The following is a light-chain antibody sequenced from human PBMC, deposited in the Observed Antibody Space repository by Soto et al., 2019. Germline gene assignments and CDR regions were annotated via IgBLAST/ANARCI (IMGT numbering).Light chain of an antibody. Sequence: QSLLTQPASVSGSPGQSITISSTGTTRDVGVYNFVSCNNKNQGKAPNLMIYNVYNRPSGISYRFSGSKLGTTASLPFSGLQGEDEADYYCSSSAGSRTYVFGTGTKVTVL. J-gene: IGLJ1*01. CDR1: TRDVGVYNF. CDR3: SSSAGSRTYV. CDR2: NVY. V-gene: IGLV2-14*03.